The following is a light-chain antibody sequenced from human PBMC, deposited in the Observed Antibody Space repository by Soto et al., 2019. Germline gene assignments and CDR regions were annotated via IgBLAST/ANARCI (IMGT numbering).Light chain of an antibody. CDR1: QSISSN. CDR2: GVS. V-gene: IGKV3-15*01. J-gene: IGKJ1*01. CDR3: QKYNDWPPSWT. Sequence: EIVLTQSPATLSVYPGERVTLSCRASQSISSNLAWHQQRPGQAPRLLIYGVSTRATGIPARFSGSGSGTEFTLTISSLQSEDFAVYYCQKYNDWPPSWTFGQGTKVDIK.